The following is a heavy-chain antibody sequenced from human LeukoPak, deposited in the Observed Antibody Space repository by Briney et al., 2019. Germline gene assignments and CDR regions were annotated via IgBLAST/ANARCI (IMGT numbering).Heavy chain of an antibody. Sequence: SETLSLTCAVYGGSFSGYYWSWIRQPPGKGLEWIGEINHSGSTNYNPSLKSRVTTSVDTSKNQFSLKLSSVTAADTAVYYCARGRAGALYFDYWGQGTLVTVPS. CDR1: GGSFSGYY. CDR3: ARGRAGALYFDY. D-gene: IGHD4-17*01. CDR2: INHSGST. V-gene: IGHV4-34*01. J-gene: IGHJ4*02.